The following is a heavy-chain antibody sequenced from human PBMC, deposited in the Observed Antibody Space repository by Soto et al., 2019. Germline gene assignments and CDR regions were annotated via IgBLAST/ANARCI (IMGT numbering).Heavy chain of an antibody. CDR1: GFTFDDYA. J-gene: IGHJ1*01. V-gene: IGHV3-9*01. CDR3: VKDESINWYSGHFRH. Sequence: EVQLVESGGGLVQPGRSLRLSCAASGFTFDDYAMHWVRQVPGKGLEWVSGINCNSGSIGYADSVKGRFAISRDNAKNSLHLQMNSLRAEDTAFYYCVKDESINWYSGHFRHWGQGTLVTVSS. CDR2: INCNSGSI. D-gene: IGHD6-13*01.